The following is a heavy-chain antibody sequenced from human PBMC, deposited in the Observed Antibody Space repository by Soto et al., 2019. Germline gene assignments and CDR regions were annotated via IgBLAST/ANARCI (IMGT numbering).Heavy chain of an antibody. Sequence: QVQLVQSGAEVKKPGASVKVSCKASGYTFTGYYMHWVRQAPGQGLEWMGWINPNSGGTNYAQKFQGRVTMTRDTSISTAYMELSRLRSDDTAVYYCARAIQQLVLYYYYGMDVWGQGTTVTVSS. CDR3: ARAIQQLVLYYYYGMDV. CDR1: GYTFTGYY. D-gene: IGHD6-6*01. CDR2: INPNSGGT. V-gene: IGHV1-2*02. J-gene: IGHJ6*02.